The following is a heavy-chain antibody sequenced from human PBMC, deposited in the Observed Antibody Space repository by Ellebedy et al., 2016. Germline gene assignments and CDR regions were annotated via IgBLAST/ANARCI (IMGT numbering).Heavy chain of an antibody. CDR2: ISPTSGSTI. J-gene: IGHJ4*02. CDR3: TSEYYFH. Sequence: GESLKISXAVSGFTFTSYSMKWVRQTPGKGLEWVSYISPTSGSTIYYADSVKGRFTISRDDSKNSLYLQMNSLKTEDTAVYYCTSEYYFHWGQGTRVTVSS. V-gene: IGHV3-48*01. D-gene: IGHD3-10*01. CDR1: GFTFTSYS.